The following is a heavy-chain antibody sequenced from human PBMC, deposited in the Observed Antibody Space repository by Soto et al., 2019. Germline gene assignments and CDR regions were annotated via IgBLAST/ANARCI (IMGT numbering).Heavy chain of an antibody. J-gene: IGHJ4*02. CDR1: GVSMSSSNW. CDR2: IYHSGST. CDR3: AAAMAGKFDS. D-gene: IGHD6-19*01. V-gene: IGHV4-4*02. Sequence: QVQLQESGPGLVKPSGTVSLTCVVSGVSMSSSNWWSWVRQSPEKGLEWIGEIYHSGSTNYNPSLXXRVTISVDESRNQFSLNLRYVTVADTAVYYCAAAMAGKFDSWGQGILVTVSS.